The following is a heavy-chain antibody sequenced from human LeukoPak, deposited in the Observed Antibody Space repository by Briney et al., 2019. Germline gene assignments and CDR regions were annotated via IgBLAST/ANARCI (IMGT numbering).Heavy chain of an antibody. CDR3: ARDGECSGGTCYHDY. CDR1: GTTFRAYS. V-gene: IGHV3-11*01. J-gene: IGHJ4*02. CDR2: ISSVPTTI. D-gene: IGHD2-15*01. Sequence: PGGPLRFPGTASGTTFRAYSMSWIRKAPGKALEWVASISSVPTTIYYADYGKGRFTISRDNAMNSLHLQMNSLRAEDTAVYYWARDGECSGGTCYHDYWGQGTLVTVSS.